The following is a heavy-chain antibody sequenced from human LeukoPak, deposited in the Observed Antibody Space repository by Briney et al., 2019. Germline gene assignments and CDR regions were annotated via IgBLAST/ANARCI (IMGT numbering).Heavy chain of an antibody. Sequence: ASVKVSCKVSGYTLTELSMHWVRQAPGKGLEWMGGFDPEDGETIYAQKFQGRVTMTEDTSTDTAYMELSSLRSEDTAVYYCATFPHTAMVQDYYYYMDVWGKGTTVTVSS. D-gene: IGHD5-18*01. CDR3: ATFPHTAMVQDYYYYMDV. V-gene: IGHV1-24*01. CDR1: GYTLTELS. CDR2: FDPEDGET. J-gene: IGHJ6*03.